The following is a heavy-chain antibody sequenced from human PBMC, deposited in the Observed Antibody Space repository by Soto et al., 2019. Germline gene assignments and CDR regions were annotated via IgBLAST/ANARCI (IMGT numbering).Heavy chain of an antibody. CDR1: GYTFTSYA. CDR2: INAGNGNT. Sequence: RASVKVSCKASGYTFTSYAMHWVRQAPGQRLEWMGWINAGNGNTKYSQKFQGRVTITRDTSASTAYMELSSLRSEDTAVYYCARGIVGYCSSTSCYYWFDPWGQGTLGTV. D-gene: IGHD2-2*01. J-gene: IGHJ5*02. CDR3: ARGIVGYCSSTSCYYWFDP. V-gene: IGHV1-3*01.